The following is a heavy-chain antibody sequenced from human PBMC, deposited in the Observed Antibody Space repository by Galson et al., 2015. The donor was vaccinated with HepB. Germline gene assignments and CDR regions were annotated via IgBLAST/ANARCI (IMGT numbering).Heavy chain of an antibody. CDR3: ARGGYNYGGFDY. V-gene: IGHV4-34*01. CDR1: GGSISGYY. CDR2: INQSGAT. J-gene: IGHJ4*02. D-gene: IGHD5-18*01. Sequence: TLSLTCGVYGGSISGYYWSWIRQPPGKGLEWIGEINQSGATNYKSSLKSRVTISVDTSKNQFSLRLSSVTAADTAVYYCARGGYNYGGFDYRGQGALVTVAS.